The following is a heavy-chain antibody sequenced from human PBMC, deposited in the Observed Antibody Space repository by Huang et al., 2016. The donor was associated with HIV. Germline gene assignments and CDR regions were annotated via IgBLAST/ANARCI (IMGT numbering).Heavy chain of an antibody. J-gene: IGHJ1*01. CDR1: GGSISRGCYS. CDR3: GRFSYYSDSTISQYLQL. Sequence: QVHLQESGPGLVKPSQTLSLTCTVSGGSISRGCYSWTWIRQPPGKGLEWIGSIYYRGSTYYKQSLKSRVTISVDTSKNQFSLKVTSMTAADTAVYYCGRFSYYSDSTISQYLQLWGQGALVTVSS. V-gene: IGHV4-30-4*08. CDR2: IYYRGST. D-gene: IGHD3-22*01.